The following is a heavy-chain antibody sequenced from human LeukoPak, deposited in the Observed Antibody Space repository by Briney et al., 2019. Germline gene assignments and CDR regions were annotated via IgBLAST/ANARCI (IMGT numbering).Heavy chain of an antibody. CDR1: GFTFSIFT. D-gene: IGHD6-19*01. V-gene: IGHV3-23*01. J-gene: IGHJ4*02. CDR2: INPNGGTT. Sequence: GGSLRLSCPASGFTFSIFTMNWVGQAPGQGLDWVSIINPNGGTTYYTDSVKGRFTISRDNSNNTVYLQMNSLRAEDTAIYYCAKDGLCPSVCPTKIDVAGYVDSWGQGTLVTVSS. CDR3: AKDGLCPSVCPTKIDVAGYVDS.